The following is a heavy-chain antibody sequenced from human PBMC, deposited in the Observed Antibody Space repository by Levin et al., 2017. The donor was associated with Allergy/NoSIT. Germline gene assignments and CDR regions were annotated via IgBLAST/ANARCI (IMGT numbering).Heavy chain of an antibody. D-gene: IGHD1-26*01. Sequence: SQTLSLTCAISGDSVSSKSAAWNWIRQSPSRGLEWLGRTYSRSQWYNDYAVSVKGRITINPDTTKNQFSLHLNSVTPEDTAVYYCARDLSMGGTIEAGLYDYWGQGTLVTVSS. CDR2: TYSRSQWYN. V-gene: IGHV6-1*01. CDR1: GDSVSSKSAA. CDR3: ARDLSMGGTIEAGLYDY. J-gene: IGHJ4*02.